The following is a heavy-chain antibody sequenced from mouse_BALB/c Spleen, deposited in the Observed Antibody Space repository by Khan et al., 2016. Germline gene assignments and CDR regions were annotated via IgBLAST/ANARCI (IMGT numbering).Heavy chain of an antibody. CDR3: ANVCYFYSDWAWFAY. D-gene: IGHD4-1*01. CDR1: GFSLTTYA. Sequence: QVQLKESGPSLVQPSQSLSINCIVSGFSLTTYAVHWVRQSPGKGLEWLGVIWGGGSTDYNAAFMSRLSITKDNYKSQAFFKMNSMQSDDNAIYYCANVCYFYSDWAWFAYWGQGSLVTVST. V-gene: IGHV2-5-1*01. J-gene: IGHJ3*01. CDR2: IWGGGST.